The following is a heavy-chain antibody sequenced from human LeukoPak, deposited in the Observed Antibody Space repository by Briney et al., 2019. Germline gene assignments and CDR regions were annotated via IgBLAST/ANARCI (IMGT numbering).Heavy chain of an antibody. CDR3: ARVVEGYNYGYVIDY. Sequence: SETLSLTCTVSGGSLTSYYWSWIRQPPGKGLEWIGNIHYSGTTKYNPSLKSRVTISVDTSKKQFSLKLTSVTAADAAVYYCARVVEGYNYGYVIDYWGQGTLVIVSS. D-gene: IGHD5-18*01. CDR1: GGSLTSYY. CDR2: IHYSGTT. J-gene: IGHJ4*02. V-gene: IGHV4-59*01.